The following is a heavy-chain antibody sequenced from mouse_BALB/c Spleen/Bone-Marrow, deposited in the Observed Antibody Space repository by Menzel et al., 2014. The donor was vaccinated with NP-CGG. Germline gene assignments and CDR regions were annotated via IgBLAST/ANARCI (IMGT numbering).Heavy chain of an antibody. Sequence: DVHLVESGGGLVQPGGSLRLSCATSGFTFTDYYMSWVRQPPGKALEWLGFIRNKANGYTTEYSASVKGRFTISRDNSQSILYLQMNTLRAEDSATYYCARGDYYAMDYWGQGTSVTVS. CDR2: IRNKANGYTT. J-gene: IGHJ4*01. CDR3: ARGDYYAMDY. CDR1: GFTFTDYY. V-gene: IGHV7-3*02.